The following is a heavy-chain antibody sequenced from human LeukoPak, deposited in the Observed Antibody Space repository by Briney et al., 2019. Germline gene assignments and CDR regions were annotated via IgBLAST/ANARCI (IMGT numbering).Heavy chain of an antibody. CDR2: IKTDETNK. J-gene: IGHJ4*02. Sequence: GGSLRLSCAASGFTFTRHWWHWVAKAQGKGWEWFSRIKTDETNKVHKVYGEGRFTISRDNARNTLYLQMSSLRAGDTAVYYCGGSEDGYIDYWGQGTLVTVSS. D-gene: IGHD5-24*01. V-gene: IGHV3-74*01. CDR3: GGSEDGYIDY. CDR1: GFTFTRHW.